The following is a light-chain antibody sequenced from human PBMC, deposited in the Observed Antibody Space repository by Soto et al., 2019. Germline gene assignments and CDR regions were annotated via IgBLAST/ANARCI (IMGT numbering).Light chain of an antibody. Sequence: QSALTQPASVSGSPGQSITISCTGTSSDIGGHNYVSWYQQHPGRAPKLPIYDVSNRPSGVSNRFSASKSGNTASLTISGLQAEDEADYYCSSFTSSGTYVFGAGTKVTVL. CDR1: SSDIGGHNY. V-gene: IGLV2-14*01. CDR3: SSFTSSGTYV. J-gene: IGLJ1*01. CDR2: DVS.